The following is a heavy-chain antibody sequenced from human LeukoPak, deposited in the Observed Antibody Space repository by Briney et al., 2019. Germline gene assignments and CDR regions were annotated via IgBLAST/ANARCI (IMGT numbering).Heavy chain of an antibody. CDR1: GASISGSGCY. D-gene: IGHD6-19*01. CDR2: IYDSGST. V-gene: IGHV4-39*07. CDR3: ASDTSGWFQVDY. Sequence: SETLSLTCTVSGASISGSGCYWGWIRQPPGKGLEWIGNIYDSGSTYYNASLQSRVTISIDTSKNQFSLKLSSVTAADTAVYYCASDTSGWFQVDYWGQGTLVTVSS. J-gene: IGHJ4*02.